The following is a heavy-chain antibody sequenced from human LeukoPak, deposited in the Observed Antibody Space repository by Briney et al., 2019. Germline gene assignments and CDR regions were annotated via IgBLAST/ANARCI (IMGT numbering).Heavy chain of an antibody. J-gene: IGHJ4*02. CDR3: AGRPDTAMVAY. V-gene: IGHV3-7*02. Sequence: GGSLRLSCAASGFTFSSFWMSWVRQAPGKGLEWVANVKQDGSEKHYVDSVKGRFTISRDNSKNTLYLQMNSLRAEDTAVYYCAGRPDTAMVAYWGQGTLVTVSS. D-gene: IGHD5-18*01. CDR2: VKQDGSEK. CDR1: GFTFSSFW.